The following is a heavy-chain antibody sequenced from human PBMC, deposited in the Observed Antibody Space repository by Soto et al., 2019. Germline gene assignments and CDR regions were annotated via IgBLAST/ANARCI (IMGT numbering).Heavy chain of an antibody. J-gene: IGHJ6*02. CDR1: GFTFSSYS. CDR3: VKDYSSSWLHYYYYGMDV. Sequence: GGSLRLSCAASGFTFSSYSMNWVRQAPGKGLEWVSYISSNGGSTYYADSVKGRFTISRDNSKNTLYLQMSSLRAEDTAVYYCVKDYSSSWLHYYYYGMDVWGQGTKVTVSS. V-gene: IGHV3-64D*06. CDR2: ISSNGGST. D-gene: IGHD6-13*01.